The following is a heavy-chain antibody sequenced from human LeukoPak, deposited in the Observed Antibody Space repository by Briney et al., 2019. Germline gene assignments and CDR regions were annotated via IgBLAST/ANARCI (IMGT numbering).Heavy chain of an antibody. J-gene: IGHJ4*02. D-gene: IGHD5-18*01. CDR3: ARGNTAMAPNFDY. CDR2: MNPNSGNT. CDR1: GYTFTSYD. V-gene: IGHV1-8*01. Sequence: ASVKVSCKASGYTFTSYDINWVRQATGQGLEWMGWMNPNSGNTGYAQKFQGRVTMTRNTSISTAYMELSSLSSEDTAVYYCARGNTAMAPNFDYWGQGTLVTVSS.